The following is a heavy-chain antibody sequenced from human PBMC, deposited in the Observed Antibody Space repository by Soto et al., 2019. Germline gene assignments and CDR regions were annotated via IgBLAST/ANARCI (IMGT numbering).Heavy chain of an antibody. D-gene: IGHD6-19*01. Sequence: SETLSLTCAVSGGSISSSNWWSWVRQPPGKGLEWIGEIYHSGSTNYNPSLKSRVTISVDKSKNQFSLKLSSVTAADTAVYYWARDPSSGWYYFDYWGQGTLVTVSS. CDR2: IYHSGST. CDR3: ARDPSSGWYYFDY. CDR1: GGSISSSNW. V-gene: IGHV4-4*02. J-gene: IGHJ4*02.